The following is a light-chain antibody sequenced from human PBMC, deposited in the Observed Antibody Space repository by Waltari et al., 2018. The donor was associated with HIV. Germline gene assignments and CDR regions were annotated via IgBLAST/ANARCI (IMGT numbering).Light chain of an antibody. V-gene: IGLV3-25*03. CDR2: NAT. J-gene: IGLJ1*01. CDR3: QSRGIRGSYV. CDR1: VLTEEY. Sequence: SYELTQPPSVSVFPGQTARITCSGDVLTEEYVYWYQQKPGQAPVLVIFNATERPSGIPERFSGSRSGTTVTLTITGVRPEDEGDYYCQSRGIRGSYVFGSGTKVTVL.